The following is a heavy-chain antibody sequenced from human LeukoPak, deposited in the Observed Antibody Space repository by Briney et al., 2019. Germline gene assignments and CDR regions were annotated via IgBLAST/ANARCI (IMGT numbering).Heavy chain of an antibody. J-gene: IGHJ4*02. D-gene: IGHD3-22*01. Sequence: GRSLKLSCAASGFTFEDYAMPWVRQAPGKGLEWASGISWNSGSIGYADSVKGRFTISRDNAKNSLYLQMNSLRAEDTALYYCAKDIRPIVVVITTSQFDYWGQGTLVTVSS. CDR2: ISWNSGSI. CDR3: AKDIRPIVVVITTSQFDY. CDR1: GFTFEDYA. V-gene: IGHV3-9*01.